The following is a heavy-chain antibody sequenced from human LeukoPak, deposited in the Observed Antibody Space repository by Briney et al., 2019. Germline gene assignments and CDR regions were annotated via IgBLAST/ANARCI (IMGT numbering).Heavy chain of an antibody. J-gene: IGHJ4*02. CDR3: ARDDEAAAGDY. CDR1: GYTFTSYG. CDR2: INAGNGNT. D-gene: IGHD6-13*01. V-gene: IGHV1-3*01. Sequence: GASVKVSCKASGYTFTSYGFTWVRQAPGQRLEWMGWINAGNGNTKYSQKFQGRVTITRDTSASTAYMELSSLRSEDTAVYYCARDDEAAAGDYWGQGTLVTVSS.